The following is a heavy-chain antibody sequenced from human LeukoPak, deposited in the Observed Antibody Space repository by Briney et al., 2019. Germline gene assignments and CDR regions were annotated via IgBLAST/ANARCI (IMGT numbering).Heavy chain of an antibody. CDR1: GGTFRSYA. CDR2: IIHMFGTP. Sequence: SVKVSCTASGGTFRSYAISWVRQPPGQGLEWMGGIIHMFGTPNYAQKFQGRVRITADESTTTAYMELSSLRSEDTAVYYCAKTLGYCSTTGCYGAFDIWGQGTMVTVSS. CDR3: AKTLGYCSTTGCYGAFDI. D-gene: IGHD2-2*01. J-gene: IGHJ3*02. V-gene: IGHV1-69*13.